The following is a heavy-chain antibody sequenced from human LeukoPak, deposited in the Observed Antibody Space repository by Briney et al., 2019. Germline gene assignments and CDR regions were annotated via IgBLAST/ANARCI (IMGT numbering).Heavy chain of an antibody. V-gene: IGHV3-7*01. CDR2: IKQDESEK. J-gene: IGHJ4*02. D-gene: IGHD1-1*01. CDR3: ARDKIEGPTKLDY. CDR1: GFTFSSYW. Sequence: PGGSLRLSCAASGFTFSSYWMSWVRQAPGKGLEWVANIKQDESEKYYVDSLKGRFTISRDNAKNSLYLQMNSLRAEDTAVYYCARDKIEGPTKLDYCGQGILVTVSS.